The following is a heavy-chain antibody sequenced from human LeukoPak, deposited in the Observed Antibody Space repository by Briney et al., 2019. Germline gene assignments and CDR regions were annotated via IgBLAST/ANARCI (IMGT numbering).Heavy chain of an antibody. D-gene: IGHD2-21*02. CDR1: GYTFTSYA. V-gene: IGHV1-69*13. CDR2: IIPIFGTA. CDR3: ARADRYCGGDCYSPDY. J-gene: IGHJ4*02. Sequence: SEKVSCKASGYTFTSYAISWVRQAPGQGLEWMGGIIPIFGTANYAQKFQGRVTITADESTSTAYMELSSLRSEDTAVYYCARADRYCGGDCYSPDYWGQGTLVTVSS.